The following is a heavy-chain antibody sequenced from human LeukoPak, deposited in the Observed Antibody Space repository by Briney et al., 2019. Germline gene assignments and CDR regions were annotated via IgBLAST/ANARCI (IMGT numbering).Heavy chain of an antibody. D-gene: IGHD2-2*02. CDR2: ISYDGSNK. V-gene: IGHV3-30*18. CDR3: AKVAAVPAAIPHY. J-gene: IGHJ4*02. Sequence: GGSLRLSCAASGFTFSSYGIHWVRQAPGKGLEWVAFISYDGSNKYYADSVKGRFTISRDNSKNTLYLQMNSLRAEDTAVYYCAKVAAVPAAIPHYWGQGTLVTVSS. CDR1: GFTFSSYG.